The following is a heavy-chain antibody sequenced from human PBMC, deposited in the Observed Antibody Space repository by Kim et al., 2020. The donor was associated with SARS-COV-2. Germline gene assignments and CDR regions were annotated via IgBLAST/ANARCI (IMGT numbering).Heavy chain of an antibody. D-gene: IGHD3-22*01. J-gene: IGHJ4*02. Sequence: KKYYVDSVKGRFTISRDNSKNTLYLQMNSLRAEDTAVYYCARDAGGYFLDWGQGTLVTVSS. V-gene: IGHV3-30*01. CDR3: ARDAGGYFLD. CDR2: KK.